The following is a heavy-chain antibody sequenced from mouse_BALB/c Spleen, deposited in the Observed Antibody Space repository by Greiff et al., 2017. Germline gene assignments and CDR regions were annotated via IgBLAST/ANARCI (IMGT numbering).Heavy chain of an antibody. CDR2: ISSGSSTI. Sequence: EVMLVESGGGLVQPGGSRKLSCAASGFTFSSFGMHWVRQAPEKGLEWVAYISSGSSTIYYADTVKGRFTISRDNPKNTLFLQMTSLRSEDTAMYYCARRAPSRAMDYWGQGTSVTVSS. D-gene: IGHD3-3*01. CDR1: GFTFSSFG. CDR3: ARRAPSRAMDY. J-gene: IGHJ4*01. V-gene: IGHV5-17*02.